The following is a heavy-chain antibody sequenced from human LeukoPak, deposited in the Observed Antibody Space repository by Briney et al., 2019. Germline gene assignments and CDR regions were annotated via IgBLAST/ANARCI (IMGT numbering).Heavy chain of an antibody. CDR1: GFTFSSYA. Sequence: GGSLRLSCAASGFTFSSYAMSWVRQAPGKGLEWVSAISGSGGSTYYADSVKGRFTISRDNSKNTLYLQMNSLRAEDTAVHYCAKDRIVVVITAYDYWGQGTLVTVSS. V-gene: IGHV3-23*01. CDR3: AKDRIVVVITAYDY. CDR2: ISGSGGST. J-gene: IGHJ4*02. D-gene: IGHD3-22*01.